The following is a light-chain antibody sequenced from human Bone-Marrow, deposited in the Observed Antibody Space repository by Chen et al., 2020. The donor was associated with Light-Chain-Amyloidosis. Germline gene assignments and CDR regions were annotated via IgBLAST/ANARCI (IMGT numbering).Light chain of an antibody. CDR1: QTISSNY. Sequence: EIVLTHSPGTLSLSPVEGANLSCRASQTISSNYLTWYQQKFGQAPRLLIYGSSSRATGIPDRFAGSGSGTDFTLTINRLEPEDFAMYYCQQYGTSPLTFGGGTKVEIK. CDR3: QQYGTSPLT. J-gene: IGKJ4*01. CDR2: GSS. V-gene: IGKV3-20*01.